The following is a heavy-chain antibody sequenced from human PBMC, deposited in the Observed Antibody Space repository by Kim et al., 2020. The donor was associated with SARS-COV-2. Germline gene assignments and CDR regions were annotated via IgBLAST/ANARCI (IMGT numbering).Heavy chain of an antibody. J-gene: IGHJ4*02. D-gene: IGHD3-10*01. Sequence: SVKGRFTISRDHAKNSLYLQMTSLRAEDTAVYYCARDSLGDGSGSYYNDFWGQGTLVTVSS. V-gene: IGHV3-11*05. CDR3: ARDSLGDGSGSYYNDF.